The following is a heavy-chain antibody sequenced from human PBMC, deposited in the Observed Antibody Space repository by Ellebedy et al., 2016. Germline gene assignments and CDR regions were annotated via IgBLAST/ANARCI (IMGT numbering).Heavy chain of an antibody. CDR3: ARVWTPSSGRQRAMDY. CDR1: GVTVSSNY. V-gene: IGHV3-53*01. D-gene: IGHD1-26*01. CDR2: IDNSANT. Sequence: GGSLRLXCGASGVTVSSNYMSWVRQAPAKGLQWVALIDNSANTYYADSVRGRFTISRDNSKNTMSLQMNSLSAEDSAIYYCARVWTPSSGRQRAMDYWGQGTLVTVSS. J-gene: IGHJ4*02.